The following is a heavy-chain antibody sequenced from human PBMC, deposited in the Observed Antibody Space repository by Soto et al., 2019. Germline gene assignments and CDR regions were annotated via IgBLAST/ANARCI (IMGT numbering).Heavy chain of an antibody. CDR2: IYPGDSET. CDR3: ARLGFPGAIYFDS. Sequence: GESLKISCKGSGYNFTTFWIGWVRQMPGKGLEWMGIIYPGDSETKYSPDFEGQVTISADRPTNTAYLQWRSLRASDTAMYYCARLGFPGAIYFDSWGLGTLVTXS. V-gene: IGHV5-51*01. CDR1: GYNFTTFW. J-gene: IGHJ4*02.